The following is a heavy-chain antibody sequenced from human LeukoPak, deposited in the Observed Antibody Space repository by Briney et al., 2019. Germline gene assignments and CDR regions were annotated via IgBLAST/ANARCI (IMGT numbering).Heavy chain of an antibody. CDR2: ISYDGSNK. V-gene: IGHV3-30-3*01. D-gene: IGHD2-2*01. J-gene: IGHJ6*02. CDR3: AREQLLLYYYYGMDV. Sequence: QPGGSLRLSCAASGFTFSSYAMHWVRQAPGKGLEWVAVISYDGSNKYYADSVKGRFTISRDNSKNTLYLQMNSLRAKDTAVYYCAREQLLLYYYYGMDVWGQGTTVTVSS. CDR1: GFTFSSYA.